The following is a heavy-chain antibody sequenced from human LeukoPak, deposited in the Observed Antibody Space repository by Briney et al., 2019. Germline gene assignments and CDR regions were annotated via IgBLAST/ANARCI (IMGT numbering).Heavy chain of an antibody. D-gene: IGHD3-22*01. CDR2: FDPENGET. CDR3: ATIDGHYDSSGY. CDR1: GYTLTELS. J-gene: IGHJ4*02. Sequence: ASVKVSCKVSGYTLTELSMHWVRQAPGKGLEWMGGFDPENGETIYAQKFQGRVTMTEDTSTDTAYMELSGLRSEDTAVYYCATIDGHYDSSGYWGQGTLVTVSS. V-gene: IGHV1-24*01.